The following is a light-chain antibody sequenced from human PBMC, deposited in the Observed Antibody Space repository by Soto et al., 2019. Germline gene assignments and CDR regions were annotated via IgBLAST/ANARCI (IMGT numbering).Light chain of an antibody. Sequence: DIQMTQSPSTLSASVGDRVTITCRASQSFTGMLAWYQQKPGKAPKLLIYDASTLKSGVPSRFSGSGSGTEFTLTIRGLQPDDFATYYCQQYHSYSSFGQGTKVEIK. CDR3: QQYHSYSS. J-gene: IGKJ2*01. CDR1: QSFTGM. V-gene: IGKV1-5*01. CDR2: DAS.